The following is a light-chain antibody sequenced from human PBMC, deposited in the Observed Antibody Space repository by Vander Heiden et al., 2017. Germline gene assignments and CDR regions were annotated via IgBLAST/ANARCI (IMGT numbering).Light chain of an antibody. Sequence: ELVSTQSLGTLSLSPGERATLSCRASQSVSSYLAWYQQKPGQAPRLLIYGESSRATGIPDRFSGSGSGTDFTLTISRLEPEDFAVYYCQQYGGSPWTFGQGTKVEIK. J-gene: IGKJ1*01. V-gene: IGKV3-20*01. CDR3: QQYGGSPWT. CDR1: QSVSSY. CDR2: GES.